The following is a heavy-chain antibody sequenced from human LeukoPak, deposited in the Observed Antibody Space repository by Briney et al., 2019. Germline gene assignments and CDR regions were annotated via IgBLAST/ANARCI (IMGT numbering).Heavy chain of an antibody. J-gene: IGHJ4*02. CDR1: GFTFSSYE. Sequence: GGSLRLSCAASGFTFSSYEMNWVRQAPGKGLEWVSYISSSGSTIYYADSVKGRFTISRDNSKNTLYLQMNSLRAEDTAVYYCARDSSGYYVDYWGQGTLVTVSS. CDR3: ARDSSGYYVDY. CDR2: ISSSGSTI. D-gene: IGHD3-22*01. V-gene: IGHV3-48*03.